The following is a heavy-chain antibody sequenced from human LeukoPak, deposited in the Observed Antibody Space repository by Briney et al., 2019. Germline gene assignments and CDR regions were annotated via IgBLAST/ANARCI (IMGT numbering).Heavy chain of an antibody. CDR2: ISSSGSYI. J-gene: IGHJ4*02. Sequence: PGGSLGLSCAASGFTFTRYSMNWVRQAPGKGLEWVSSISSSGSYIFYAQSVEGRFITSRDNAKNSHYLQMNSLRVDDTAVYFCARGTYRSSSPSIGMPYYLDYWGQGILVTVSS. CDR3: ARGTYRSSSPSIGMPYYLDY. D-gene: IGHD6-6*01. CDR1: GFTFTRYS. V-gene: IGHV3-21*01.